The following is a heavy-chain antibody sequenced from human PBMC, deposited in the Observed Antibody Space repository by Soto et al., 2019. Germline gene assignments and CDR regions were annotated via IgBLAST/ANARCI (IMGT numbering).Heavy chain of an antibody. CDR1: GGSVSSGSYY. J-gene: IGHJ4*02. Sequence: SETLSLTCTVSGGSVSSGSYYWSWIRQPPGKGLEWIGYIYYSGSTNYNPSLKSRVTISLDTSKNQFSLKLSSVTAADTAVYYCARDDGSYFDYWGQGTPVTVSS. D-gene: IGHD1-26*01. CDR3: ARDDGSYFDY. V-gene: IGHV4-61*01. CDR2: IYYSGST.